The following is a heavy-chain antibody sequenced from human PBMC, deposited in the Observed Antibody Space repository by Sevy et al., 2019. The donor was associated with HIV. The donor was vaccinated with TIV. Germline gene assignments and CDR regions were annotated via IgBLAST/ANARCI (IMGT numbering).Heavy chain of an antibody. Sequence: GGSLRLSCAASGFNFSPYAMHWFRQAPGKGLEWVAVISNDGRNENYEESVKGRFTISGDNSKNTMFLQMNSLRVEDAAAYYCAKEGYYYDRRSYDWFDPWGQGTLVTVSS. CDR1: GFNFSPYA. CDR3: AKEGYYYDRRSYDWFDP. J-gene: IGHJ5*02. D-gene: IGHD3-3*01. V-gene: IGHV3-30*18. CDR2: ISNDGRNE.